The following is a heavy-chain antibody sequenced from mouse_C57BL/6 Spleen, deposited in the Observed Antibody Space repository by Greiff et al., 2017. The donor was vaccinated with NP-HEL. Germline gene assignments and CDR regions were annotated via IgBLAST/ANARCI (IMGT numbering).Heavy chain of an antibody. D-gene: IGHD1-1*01. CDR2: IYPGDGDT. CDR1: GYAFSSSW. CDR3: ARDYGSSYWYFDV. V-gene: IGHV1-82*01. J-gene: IGHJ1*03. Sequence: QVQLQQSGPELVKPGASVKISCKASGYAFSSSWMNWVKQRPGKGLEWIGRIYPGDGDTNYNGKFKGKATLTADKSYSTAYMQLSSLTSEDAAVYVCARDYGSSYWYFDVWGTGTTVTVSS.